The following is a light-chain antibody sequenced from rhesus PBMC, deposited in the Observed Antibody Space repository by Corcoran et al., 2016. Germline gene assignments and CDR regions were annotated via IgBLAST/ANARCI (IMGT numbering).Light chain of an antibody. V-gene: IGKV1-33*02. CDR1: QGISNT. CDR3: QHGYGIPFT. CDR2: AAS. J-gene: IGKJ3*01. Sequence: DIQMTQSPSSLSASVGDRVTITCQASQGISNTLAWYQQKPGKFPKLLIYAASTLQSGVPSRFSGSGSGTDFTLTISSLQPEDFATYYCQHGYGIPFTFGPGTKLDIK.